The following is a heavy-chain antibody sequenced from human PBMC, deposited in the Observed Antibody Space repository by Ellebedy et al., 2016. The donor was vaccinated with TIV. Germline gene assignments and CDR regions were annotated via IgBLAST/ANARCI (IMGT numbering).Heavy chain of an antibody. D-gene: IGHD1-14*01. CDR1: GGSISSSSYY. CDR3: AREKKTTSAFSNWFDP. V-gene: IGHV4-39*07. J-gene: IGHJ5*02. CDR2: IYYSGST. Sequence: SETLSLTCTVSGGSISSSSYYWGWIRQPPGKGLEWIGSIYYSGSTYYNPSLKSRVTISVDTSKNQFSLKLSSVTAADTALYFCAREKKTTSAFSNWFDPWGRGILVTVSS.